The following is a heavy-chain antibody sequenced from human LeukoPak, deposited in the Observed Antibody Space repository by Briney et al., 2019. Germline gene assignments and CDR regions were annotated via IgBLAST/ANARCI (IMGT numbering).Heavy chain of an antibody. V-gene: IGHV4-39*01. CDR1: GGSISSGTYY. CDR3: ASLRDGYDVDH. CDR2: IYYSGST. J-gene: IGHJ4*02. Sequence: SETLSLTCTVSGGSISSGTYYWGWLRQPPGKGLEWIGSIYYSGSTYYNPSLKSRVTISVDTSKNQFSLKLRSVTAADAAVYYCASLRDGYDVDHWGQGTLVTVSS. D-gene: IGHD5-24*01.